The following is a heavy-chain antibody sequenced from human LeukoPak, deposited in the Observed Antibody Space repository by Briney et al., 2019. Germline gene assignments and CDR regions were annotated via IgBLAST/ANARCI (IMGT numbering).Heavy chain of an antibody. V-gene: IGHV4-30-2*01. CDR2: IYHSGST. J-gene: IGHJ4*02. Sequence: SETLSLTCAVSGGSISSGGYSWSWIRQPPGKGLEWIGYIYHSGSTYYNPSLKSRVTISVDRSKNQFSLKLSSVTAADTAVYYCARGVVVVAEGAYFDYWGQGTLVTVSS. D-gene: IGHD2-15*01. CDR3: ARGVVVVAEGAYFDY. CDR1: GGSISSGGYS.